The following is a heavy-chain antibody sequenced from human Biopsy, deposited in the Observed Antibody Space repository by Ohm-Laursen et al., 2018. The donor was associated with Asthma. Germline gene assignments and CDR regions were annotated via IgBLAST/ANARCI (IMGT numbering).Heavy chain of an antibody. Sequence: SLRLSCAASGFTFNSYWMSWVRQAPGKGLEWVANIKKDGSEEYYVDSVKGRSTISRDNAKNSLFLHMNSLRAGDSAVYYCARGGYCTSATCPWGRYATDVWGQGTTVTVS. CDR2: IKKDGSEE. J-gene: IGHJ6*02. D-gene: IGHD2-8*01. CDR1: GFTFNSYW. CDR3: ARGGYCTSATCPWGRYATDV. V-gene: IGHV3-7*01.